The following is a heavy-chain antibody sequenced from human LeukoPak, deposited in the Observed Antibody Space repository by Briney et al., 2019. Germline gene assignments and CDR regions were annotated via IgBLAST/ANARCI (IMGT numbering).Heavy chain of an antibody. CDR3: ARGSYYDSSGYHPFGY. J-gene: IGHJ4*02. CDR1: GFTFSSYA. D-gene: IGHD3-22*01. V-gene: IGHV3-23*01. Sequence: GGSLRPSCAASGFTFSSYAMTWVRQAPGKGLEWVSGISNSGGNRHYADSVKGRFSISRDNSKNTLYLQMNSLRAKDTAVYYCARGSYYDSSGYHPFGYWGQGTLVTVSS. CDR2: ISNSGGNR.